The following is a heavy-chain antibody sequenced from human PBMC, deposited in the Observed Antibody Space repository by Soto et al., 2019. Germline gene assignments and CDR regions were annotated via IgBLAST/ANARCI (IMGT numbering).Heavy chain of an antibody. V-gene: IGHV3-30*18. CDR2: ISYDGSNK. J-gene: IGHJ4*02. D-gene: IGHD3-22*01. CDR1: GVTFSSYG. Sequence: GGSLRLSCAASGVTFSSYGMHWVRQAPGKGLEWVAVISYDGSNKYYADYVKGRFTISRDNSKNTLYLQMNSLRAEDTAVYYCAKDFGVTMIVVAPDYWGQGTLVTVSS. CDR3: AKDFGVTMIVVAPDY.